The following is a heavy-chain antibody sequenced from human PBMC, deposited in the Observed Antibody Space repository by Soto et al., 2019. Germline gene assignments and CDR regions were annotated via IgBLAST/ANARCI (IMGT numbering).Heavy chain of an antibody. D-gene: IGHD2-2*01. Sequence: HVQLVQSGAEVKKPGSSVKVSCKASGDTFSNYAISWVRQAPGQGLEWMGGIIPIFRTTDYAQNFQGRVTITADKSTRTAYMELSSLRSEDTAVYFCARDMIPAAPAYKYYAMDVWGQGTPVTVSS. CDR3: ARDMIPAAPAYKYYAMDV. J-gene: IGHJ6*02. CDR1: GDTFSNYA. CDR2: IIPIFRTT. V-gene: IGHV1-69*06.